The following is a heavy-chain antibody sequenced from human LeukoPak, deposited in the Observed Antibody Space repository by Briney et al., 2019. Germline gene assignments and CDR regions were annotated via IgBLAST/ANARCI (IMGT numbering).Heavy chain of an antibody. CDR2: INPSGGST. V-gene: IGHV1-46*01. J-gene: IGHJ4*02. CDR3: ARGAKRWLQFKTSAGFDS. D-gene: IGHD5-24*01. Sequence: GASVKVSCKASGYTFTGYYMHWVRQAPGQGLEWMGIINPSGGSTSYAQKFQGRVTMTRDTSTSTVYMELSSLRSEDTAMYYCARGAKRWLQFKTSAGFDSWGQGTLVTVSS. CDR1: GYTFTGYY.